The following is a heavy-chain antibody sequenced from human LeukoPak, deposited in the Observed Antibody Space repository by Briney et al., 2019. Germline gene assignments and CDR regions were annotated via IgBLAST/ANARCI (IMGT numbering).Heavy chain of an antibody. CDR3: ARALLSGDVGYYYYGMDV. CDR1: GYTFPMYS. Sequence: ASVKVSCKASGYTFPMYSITWVRQAPGQGLEWMGWISAYSGNTNYAQKLQGRVTMTTDTSTSTAYMELRSLRSDDTAVYYCARALLSGDVGYYYYGMDVWGQGTTVTVSS. D-gene: IGHD7-27*01. V-gene: IGHV1-18*01. CDR2: ISAYSGNT. J-gene: IGHJ6*02.